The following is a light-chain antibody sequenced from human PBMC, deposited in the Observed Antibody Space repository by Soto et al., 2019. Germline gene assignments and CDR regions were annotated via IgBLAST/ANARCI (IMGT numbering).Light chain of an antibody. J-gene: IGLJ2*01. CDR2: DVS. V-gene: IGLV2-14*03. CDR3: SSYTSSITHV. Sequence: QSVLTQPASVSGSPGQSITISCTGTSSDVGGYNYVSWYQHHPGKAPKLMIYDVSNRPSGVSNRFSGSKSGNTASLTISGLQAEDEADYYCSSYTSSITHVFGGGTKLTVL. CDR1: SSDVGGYNY.